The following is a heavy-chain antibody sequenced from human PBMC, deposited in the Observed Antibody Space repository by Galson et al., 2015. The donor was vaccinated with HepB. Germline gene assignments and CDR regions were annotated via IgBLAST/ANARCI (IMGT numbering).Heavy chain of an antibody. CDR1: GASINSIKYS. CDR2: MYHHGTT. CDR3: ARHKGCHTTPFDD. J-gene: IGHJ4*02. D-gene: IGHD1-1*01. Sequence: ETLSLTCSVSGASINSIKYSWGWIRRPPGKILEWVGSMYHHGTTCYNPPIESRGTISGDTSQHQFSLNLRSVRAADTAVYYCARHKGCHTTPFDDWGPGTLVTVSS. V-gene: IGHV4-39*01.